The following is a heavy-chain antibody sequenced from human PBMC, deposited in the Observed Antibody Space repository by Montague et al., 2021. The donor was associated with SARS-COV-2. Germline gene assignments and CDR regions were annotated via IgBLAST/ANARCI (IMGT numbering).Heavy chain of an antibody. D-gene: IGHD3-10*01. CDR1: GFSLSTSGMC. CDR2: XDWDDDK. V-gene: IGHV2-70*01. J-gene: IGHJ4*02. CDR3: ARRRYGSGSYYLDY. Sequence: PALVKPTQTLTLTCTFSGFSLSTSGMCASWIRQPPGKALEWLALXDWDDDKYYSTSLKTRLTISKDTSKNQEVLTMTNMDPVDTATYYCARRRYGSGSYYLDYWGQGTLVTVSS.